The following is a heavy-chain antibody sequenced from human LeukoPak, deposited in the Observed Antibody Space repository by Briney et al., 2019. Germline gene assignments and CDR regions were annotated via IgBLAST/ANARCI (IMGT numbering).Heavy chain of an antibody. V-gene: IGHV4-4*02. Sequence: PSETLSLTCTVSGGSISSSNWWSWDRQPPGKGLEWIGEIYHSGSTNYNPSLKSRVTISVDKSKNQFSLKLSSVTAADTAVYYCASQRSGSGSWVFDYWGQGTLVTVSS. CDR3: ASQRSGSGSWVFDY. D-gene: IGHD3-10*01. J-gene: IGHJ4*02. CDR1: GGSISSSNW. CDR2: IYHSGST.